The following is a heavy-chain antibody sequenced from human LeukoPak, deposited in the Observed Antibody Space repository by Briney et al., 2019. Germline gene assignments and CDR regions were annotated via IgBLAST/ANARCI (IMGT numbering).Heavy chain of an antibody. V-gene: IGHV1-46*01. J-gene: IGHJ4*02. CDR3: ARDLLSGGYGY. Sequence: SSVKLSRKGAGYSFTSYYMHWVRQAPGQGLEWMGILHPSGGSTSYPQKFQGRVPMTRATSTSTGYMELSSLRSEDTAVYYCARDLLSGGYGYWGQGTLVTVSS. CDR2: LHPSGGST. CDR1: GYSFTSYY. D-gene: IGHD5-12*01.